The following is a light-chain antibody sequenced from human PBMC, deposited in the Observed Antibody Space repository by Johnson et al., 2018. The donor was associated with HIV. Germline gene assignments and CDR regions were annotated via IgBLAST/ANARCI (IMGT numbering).Light chain of an antibody. CDR1: NSNIGNNY. CDR3: GTWDSSLSAHYV. J-gene: IGLJ1*01. Sequence: QSVLTQPPSVSAAPGQKVTISCSGSNSNIGNNYVSWYQQVPGTAPKLLIYDNNKRPSGIPDRFSGSKSGTSATLGITGLQTGDEADYYCGTWDSSLSAHYVFGTGT. CDR2: DNN. V-gene: IGLV1-51*01.